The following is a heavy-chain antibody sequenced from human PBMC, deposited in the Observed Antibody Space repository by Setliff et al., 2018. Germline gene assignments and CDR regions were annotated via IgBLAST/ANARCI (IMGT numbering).Heavy chain of an antibody. J-gene: IGHJ4*02. CDR1: GGSISDYY. Sequence: SETLSLTCTVSGGSISDYYWSWIRQAPGKGLEWIGYIYYGESTNYNPSLNSRVAISVDTSENQFSLILSSVTAADTAVYYCASERESASRQTYFDSWGQGTLVTVSS. V-gene: IGHV4-59*01. CDR2: IYYGEST. D-gene: IGHD2-15*01. CDR3: ASERESASRQTYFDS.